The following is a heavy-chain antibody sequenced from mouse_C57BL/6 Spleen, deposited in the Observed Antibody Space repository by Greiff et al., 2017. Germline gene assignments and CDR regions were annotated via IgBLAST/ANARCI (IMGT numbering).Heavy chain of an antibody. V-gene: IGHV1-18*01. CDR3: ARADYYGIDD. Sequence: DVKLQESGPELVKPGASVKIPCKASGYTFTDYNMNWVKQSHGKSLEWIGDINPDDGGPNYNRKFKGKATVTVDKSSSTAYMQLRSLTSEVYVVYCYARADYYGIDDWGQGTTRTVAA. D-gene: IGHD1-1*01. CDR1: GYTFTDYN. CDR2: INPDDGGP. J-gene: IGHJ2*01.